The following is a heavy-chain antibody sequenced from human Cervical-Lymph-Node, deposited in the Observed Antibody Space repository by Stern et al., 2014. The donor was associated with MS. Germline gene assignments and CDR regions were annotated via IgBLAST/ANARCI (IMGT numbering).Heavy chain of an antibody. J-gene: IGHJ1*01. V-gene: IGHV1-46*03. CDR1: GDTFASYP. CDR3: AKPLPYAN. D-gene: IGHD4-17*01. CDR2: VNTTDGRT. Sequence: VQLVQSGAEVKKPGASVKVSCKASGDTFASYPIHWLRHAHGQGHVWMGIVNTTDGRTTYAQTFQGRRTMTRDTSTRTVYMELSSLRAEDTAMYFCAKPLPYANWGQGTRVTVSS.